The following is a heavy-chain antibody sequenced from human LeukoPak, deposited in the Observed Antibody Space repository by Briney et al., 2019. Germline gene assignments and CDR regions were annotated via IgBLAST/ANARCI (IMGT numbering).Heavy chain of an antibody. V-gene: IGHV3-33*01. D-gene: IGHD3-10*01. CDR1: GFTFSSYG. CDR2: IWYDGSNK. CDR3: ARARLVRGSTFDY. J-gene: IGHJ4*02. Sequence: GGSLRLSCAASGFTFSSYGMHWVRQAPGKGLEWVAVIWYDGSNKYYADSAKGRFTISRDNSKNTLYLRMNSLRAEDTAVYYCARARLVRGSTFDYWGQGTLVTVSS.